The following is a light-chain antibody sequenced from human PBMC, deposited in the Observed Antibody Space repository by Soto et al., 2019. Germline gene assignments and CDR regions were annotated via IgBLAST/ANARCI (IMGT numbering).Light chain of an antibody. Sequence: QSVLTQSPSVSGAPGQRVTISCTGSSSNTGAGYDVHWYQQFPGTVPKLLIYGNRNRPSGVPDRFSGSKSGTSASLAITGLQAEDEADYYCQPYDSSLNIWVFGGGTKLTVL. V-gene: IGLV1-40*01. CDR3: QPYDSSLNIWV. CDR1: SSNTGAGYD. J-gene: IGLJ3*02. CDR2: GNR.